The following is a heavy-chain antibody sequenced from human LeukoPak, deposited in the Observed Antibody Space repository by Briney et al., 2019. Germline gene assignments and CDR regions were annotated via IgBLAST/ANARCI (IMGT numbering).Heavy chain of an antibody. Sequence: SETLSLTCAVYGGSFSGYYWSWIRQPPGKGLEWIGEINHSGSTNYNPSLKSRVTISVDTSKNQFSLKLSSVTAADTAVYYCARDAGNSGYGCDLWGQGTLSPSPQ. V-gene: IGHV4-34*01. D-gene: IGHD5-12*01. CDR2: INHSGST. CDR1: GGSFSGYY. J-gene: IGHJ5*02. CDR3: ARDAGNSGYGCDL.